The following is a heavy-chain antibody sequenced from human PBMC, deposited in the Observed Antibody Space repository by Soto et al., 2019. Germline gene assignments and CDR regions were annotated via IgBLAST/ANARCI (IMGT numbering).Heavy chain of an antibody. CDR2: IWYDGSNK. CDR3: ARGRNDYYYYYYMDV. J-gene: IGHJ6*03. V-gene: IGHV3-33*01. CDR1: GFTFSSYG. Sequence: GGSLRLSCAASGFTFSSYGMHWVRQAPGKGLEWVAVIWYDGSNKYYADSVKGRFTISRDNSKNTLYLQMNSLRAEDTAVYYCARGRNDYYYYYYMDVWGKGTTVTVSS.